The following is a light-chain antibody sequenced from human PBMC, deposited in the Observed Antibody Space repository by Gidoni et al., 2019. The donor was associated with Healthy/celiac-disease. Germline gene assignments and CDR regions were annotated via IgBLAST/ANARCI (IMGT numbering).Light chain of an antibody. CDR2: KAS. J-gene: IGKJ2*01. Sequence: DIQMTQSPSTLSASVGDRVTITCRASQSISSWLAWYQQKPGKAAKLLIYKASSLESGVPSRFSGSGSGTEFTLTISSLQPDDFATYYCQQYNSYSPYTFXQXTKLEIK. CDR1: QSISSW. CDR3: QQYNSYSPYT. V-gene: IGKV1-5*03.